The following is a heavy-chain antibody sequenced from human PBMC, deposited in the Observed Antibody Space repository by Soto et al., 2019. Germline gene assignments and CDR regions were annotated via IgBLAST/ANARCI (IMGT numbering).Heavy chain of an antibody. V-gene: IGHV1-46*01. CDR1: GYTFTYYF. CDR2: INPSGGST. J-gene: IGHJ3*02. CDR3: ARDRSSSSGPDFVFDI. D-gene: IGHD6-6*01. Sequence: ASVKVCCKASGYTFTYYFVHWVRQAPGQGLEWMGIINPSGGSTNYGQKFQDRVTITRDTSTSTVYMELSSLTSEDTAVYYCARDRSSSSGPDFVFDIWGQGTMVT.